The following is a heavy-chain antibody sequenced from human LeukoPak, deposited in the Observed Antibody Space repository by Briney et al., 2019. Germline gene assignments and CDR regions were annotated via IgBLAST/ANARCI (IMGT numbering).Heavy chain of an antibody. J-gene: IGHJ4*02. CDR1: GVSFSGYY. V-gene: IGHV4-34*01. Sequence: SETLSLTCAVYGVSFSGYYWSWIRQPPGKGLEWIGEINHSGSTNYNPSLKSRVTISVDTSKNQFSLKLSSVTAADTAVYYCARVSSVTTVGRYFDYWGQGTLVTVSS. CDR2: INHSGST. D-gene: IGHD4-11*01. CDR3: ARVSSVTTVGRYFDY.